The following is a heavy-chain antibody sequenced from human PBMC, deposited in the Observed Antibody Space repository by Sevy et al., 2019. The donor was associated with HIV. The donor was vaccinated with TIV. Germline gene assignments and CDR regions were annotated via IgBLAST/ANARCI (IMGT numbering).Heavy chain of an antibody. CDR2: INQGGSEK. CDR3: ARALAAAASS. D-gene: IGHD6-13*01. J-gene: IGHJ5*02. CDR1: GFTFSAYW. V-gene: IGHV3-7*01. Sequence: GGSLSLSCAASGFTFSAYWMHWVRQAPGKGLEWVVNINQGGSEKYYVDSVKGRFTISRDNAKNSLFLQMNSLRAEDTAVYYCARALAAAASSWGQGALVTVSS.